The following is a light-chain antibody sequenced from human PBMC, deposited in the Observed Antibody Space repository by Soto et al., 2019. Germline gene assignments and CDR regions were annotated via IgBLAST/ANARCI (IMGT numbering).Light chain of an antibody. Sequence: DIVLTQSPVTLSVSPGSRVTLSCRASQTVKKFLAWYQQKPGQAPRLLVYDASTRATGIPARFSGSGSGTDFTLTISSLEPEDAAAYYCQQRSRWPRALTFGGGTKVEIK. CDR1: QTVKKF. CDR3: QQRSRWPRALT. V-gene: IGKV3-11*01. CDR2: DAS. J-gene: IGKJ4*01.